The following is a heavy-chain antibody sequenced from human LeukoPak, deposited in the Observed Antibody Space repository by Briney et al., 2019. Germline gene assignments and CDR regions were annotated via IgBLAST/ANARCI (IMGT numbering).Heavy chain of an antibody. J-gene: IGHJ4*02. V-gene: IGHV3-7*01. Sequence: GGSLRLSCAASGFTFSNYWMSWVRQAPGKGLEWVANIKQDGSEKHYVDSVKGRFTISRDNAKNSLYLQMNSLRAEDTAVYYCARSGGCVDYWGQGTLVTASS. CDR3: ARSGGCVDY. D-gene: IGHD4-23*01. CDR2: IKQDGSEK. CDR1: GFTFSNYW.